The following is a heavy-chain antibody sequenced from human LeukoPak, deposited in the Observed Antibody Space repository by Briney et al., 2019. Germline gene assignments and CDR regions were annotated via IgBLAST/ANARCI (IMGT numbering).Heavy chain of an antibody. V-gene: IGHV4-34*01. Sequence: NPSETLSLTCAVYGGSFSVYYWSWIRQPPGKGLEWIGEINHSGSTNYNPSLKSRVAISVDTSKNQFSLKLSSVTAADTAVYYCARRGGSGRSFDYWGQGTLVTVSS. CDR1: GGSFSVYY. D-gene: IGHD3-10*01. CDR2: INHSGST. J-gene: IGHJ4*02. CDR3: ARRGGSGRSFDY.